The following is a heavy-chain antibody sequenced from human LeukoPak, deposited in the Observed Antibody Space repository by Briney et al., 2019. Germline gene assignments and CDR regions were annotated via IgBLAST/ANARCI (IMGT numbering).Heavy chain of an antibody. CDR2: IYTNGNT. CDR3: ARTSSGWGRLPDAFDI. Sequence: PSETLSLTCTVSGGSINSDAYYWSWIRQPAGKGLEWIGRIYTNGNTNYIPSLKSRVTISLDTSKNQFSLKLRSVTAADTALYYCARTSSGWGRLPDAFDIWGQGTMVTVSS. J-gene: IGHJ3*02. V-gene: IGHV4-61*02. CDR1: GGSINSDAYY. D-gene: IGHD6-19*01.